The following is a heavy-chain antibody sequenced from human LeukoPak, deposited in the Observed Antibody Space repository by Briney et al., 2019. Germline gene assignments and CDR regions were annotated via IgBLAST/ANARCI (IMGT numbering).Heavy chain of an antibody. CDR3: TRDGGDSINTAFDI. CDR2: IRRGSNSYTT. V-gene: IGHV3-72*01. D-gene: IGHD3-16*01. CDR1: GFTFSDYI. J-gene: IGHJ3*02. Sequence: GGSLRRSCAASGFTFSDYILDWVRQAPGKGLEWVGRIRRGSNSYTTEYAASVKARFIISRDDSQNSLFLHMYSLKTEDTAVYYCTRDGGDSINTAFDIWGRGTMDTVSS.